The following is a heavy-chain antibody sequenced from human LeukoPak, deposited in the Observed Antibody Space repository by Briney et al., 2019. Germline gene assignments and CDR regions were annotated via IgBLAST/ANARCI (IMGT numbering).Heavy chain of an antibody. V-gene: IGHV4-34*01. J-gene: IGHJ4*02. D-gene: IGHD3-10*01. CDR3: ARVSGSGSYLMDY. Sequence: PSETLSLTCAVYGGSFSGYYWSWIRQPPGKGLEWIGEINHSGSTNYNPSLKSRVTISVDTSKNQFSLKLSSVTAADTAVYYCARVSGSGSYLMDYWGQGTLVTVSS. CDR2: INHSGST. CDR1: GGSFSGYY.